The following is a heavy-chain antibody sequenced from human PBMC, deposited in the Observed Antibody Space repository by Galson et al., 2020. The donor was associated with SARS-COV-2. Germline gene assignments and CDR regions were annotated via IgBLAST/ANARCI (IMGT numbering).Heavy chain of an antibody. CDR3: ARHLLWFGEFNLDAFDI. D-gene: IGHD3-10*01. J-gene: IGHJ3*02. CDR1: GGSISSSSYY. Sequence: SETLSLTCTVSGGSISSSSYYWGWIRQPPGKGLEWTGSIYYRGSTYYNPSLKSRVTISVDTSKNQFSLKLSSVTAADTAVYYCARHLLWFGEFNLDAFDIWGQGTMVTVSS. V-gene: IGHV4-39*01. CDR2: IYYRGST.